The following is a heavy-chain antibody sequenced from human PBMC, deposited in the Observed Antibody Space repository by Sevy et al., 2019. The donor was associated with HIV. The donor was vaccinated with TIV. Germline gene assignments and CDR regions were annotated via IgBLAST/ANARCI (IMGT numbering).Heavy chain of an antibody. J-gene: IGHJ5*02. Sequence: GGSLRLSCAASGFRFSSYEMNWVRQAPGKGLEWVSYISSSSTIYYADSVKGRFTISRDNAKNSLYLQMNSLRAEDTAVYYCAREGVVPAAMGSWFDPWGQGTLVTVSS. CDR1: GFRFSSYE. D-gene: IGHD2-2*01. CDR3: AREGVVPAAMGSWFDP. CDR2: ISSSSTI. V-gene: IGHV3-48*03.